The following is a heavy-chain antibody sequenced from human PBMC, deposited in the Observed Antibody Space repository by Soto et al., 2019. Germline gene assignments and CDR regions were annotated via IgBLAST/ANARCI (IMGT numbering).Heavy chain of an antibody. CDR3: ARDLWGYCGTDCYPLDV. Sequence: SETLSLTCTVSGGSISRYYWSWIRQTPGKGLEWIGYLYNTGSTIYNPSLESRVTISVDTSKNRFSLILNSVTAADTAVYYCARDLWGYCGTDCYPLDVWGSGTTVTVSS. CDR2: LYNTGST. V-gene: IGHV4-59*01. CDR1: GGSISRYY. J-gene: IGHJ6*04. D-gene: IGHD2-21*02.